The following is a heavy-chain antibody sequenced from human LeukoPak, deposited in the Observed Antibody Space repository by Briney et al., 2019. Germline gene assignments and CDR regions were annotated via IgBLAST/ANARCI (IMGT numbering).Heavy chain of an antibody. Sequence: PGGSLRLSCAASGFAFSSYAMSWVRQAPGKGLEWVSSISSSSSYIYYADSVKGRFTISRDSAKNSLYLQMNSLRAEDTAVYYCAREKSGNYYYYMDVWGKGTTVTVSS. V-gene: IGHV3-21*01. CDR3: AREKSGNYYYYMDV. D-gene: IGHD3-10*01. CDR1: GFAFSSYA. CDR2: ISSSSSYI. J-gene: IGHJ6*03.